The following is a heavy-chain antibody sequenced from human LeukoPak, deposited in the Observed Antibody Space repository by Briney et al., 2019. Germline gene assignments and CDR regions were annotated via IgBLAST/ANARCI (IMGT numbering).Heavy chain of an antibody. D-gene: IGHD3-22*01. V-gene: IGHV4-34*01. CDR1: GGSISSYS. CDR3: ARGPYYDSSGYYVY. Sequence: SETLSLTCTVSGGSISSYSWNWIRQPPGKGLEWIGEVNHSGSTNHNPSLKSRVTISVNTSKNQFSLRLSSVTAADTAVYYCARGPYYDSSGYYVYWGQGTPVTVSS. J-gene: IGHJ4*02. CDR2: VNHSGST.